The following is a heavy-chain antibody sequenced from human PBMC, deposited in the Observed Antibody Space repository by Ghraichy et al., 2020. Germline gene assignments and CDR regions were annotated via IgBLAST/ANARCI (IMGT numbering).Heavy chain of an antibody. CDR2: ISSSSSYI. V-gene: IGHV3-21*01. Sequence: GGSLRLSCAASGFTFSSYSMNWVRQAPGKGLEWVSSISSSSSYIYYADSVKGRFTISRDNAKNSLYLQMNSLRAEDTAVYYCARDTAVAGIWYFDLWGRGTLVTVSS. CDR3: ARDTAVAGIWYFDL. J-gene: IGHJ2*01. CDR1: GFTFSSYS. D-gene: IGHD6-19*01.